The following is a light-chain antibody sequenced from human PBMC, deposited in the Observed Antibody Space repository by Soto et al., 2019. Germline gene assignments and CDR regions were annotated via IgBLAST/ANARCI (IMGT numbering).Light chain of an antibody. J-gene: IGKJ1*01. Sequence: EIVMTQSPATLSVSPGERATLSCRASQSLSTNLAWFQQKPGQVPRLLIHGASTRATGVPARFSGSGSGTAFPLTINGLQSEDFAVYYCQQYNMWPRTFGQGTKVDVK. CDR2: GAS. V-gene: IGKV3-15*01. CDR3: QQYNMWPRT. CDR1: QSLSTN.